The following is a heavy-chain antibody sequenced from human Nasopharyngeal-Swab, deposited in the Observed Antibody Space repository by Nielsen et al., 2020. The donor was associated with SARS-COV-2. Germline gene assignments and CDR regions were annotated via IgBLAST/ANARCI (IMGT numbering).Heavy chain of an antibody. Sequence: GGSLRLSCAASGFTFADYAMHWVRQAPGKGLEWVAVISYDGSNKYYADSVKGRFTISRDNSKNTLYLQMNSLRAEDTAVYYCASSPGIAAPTGMDVWGQGTTVTVSS. D-gene: IGHD6-13*01. V-gene: IGHV3-30*04. CDR1: GFTFADYA. J-gene: IGHJ6*02. CDR2: ISYDGSNK. CDR3: ASSPGIAAPTGMDV.